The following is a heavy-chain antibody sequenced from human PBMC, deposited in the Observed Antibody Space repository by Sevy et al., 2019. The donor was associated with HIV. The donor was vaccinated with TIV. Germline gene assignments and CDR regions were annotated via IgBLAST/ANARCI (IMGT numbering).Heavy chain of an antibody. CDR2: ISYDGSNK. D-gene: IGHD1-26*01. CDR3: AKDAYSGSYYVDY. CDR1: GFTFSSYG. J-gene: IGHJ4*02. V-gene: IGHV3-30*18. Sequence: GGSLSLSCAASGFTFSSYGMHWVRQAPGKGLEWVAVISYDGSNKYYADSVKGRFTISRDNSKNTLYLQMNSLRAEDTAVYYCAKDAYSGSYYVDYWGQGTLVTVSS.